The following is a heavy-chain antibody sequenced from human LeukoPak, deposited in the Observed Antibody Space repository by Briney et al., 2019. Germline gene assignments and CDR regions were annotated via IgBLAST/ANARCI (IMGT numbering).Heavy chain of an antibody. J-gene: IGHJ5*02. D-gene: IGHD1-1*01. CDR3: ARDRTGTGGFDP. V-gene: IGHV4-30-2*01. CDR1: GGSISSGGYS. CDR2: IYHSGST. Sequence: PSQTLSLTCAVSGGSISSGGYSWSWIRQPPGKGLEWIGYIYHSGSTYYNPSLKSRVTISVDRSKNQFSLKLSSVTAADTAVYYCARDRTGTGGFDPWGQGTLVTVSS.